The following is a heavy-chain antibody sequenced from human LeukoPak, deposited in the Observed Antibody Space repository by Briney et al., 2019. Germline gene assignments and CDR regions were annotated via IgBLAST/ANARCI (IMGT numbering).Heavy chain of an antibody. Sequence: PSETLSLTRTVSGGSISSYYWSWIRQPPGKGLEWIGYIYYSGSTNYNPSLKSRVTISVDTSKNQFSLKLSSVTAADTAVYYCARQFGEGTLDYWGQGTLVTVSS. J-gene: IGHJ4*02. V-gene: IGHV4-59*08. CDR3: ARQFGEGTLDY. CDR2: IYYSGST. D-gene: IGHD3-3*01. CDR1: GGSISSYY.